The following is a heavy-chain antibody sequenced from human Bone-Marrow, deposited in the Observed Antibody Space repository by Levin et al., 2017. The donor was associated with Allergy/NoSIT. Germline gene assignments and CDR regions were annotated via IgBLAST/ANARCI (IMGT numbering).Heavy chain of an antibody. D-gene: IGHD3-9*01. Sequence: SCAASGFTFSSYGMHWVRQAPGKGLEWVAVIWYDGSNKYYADSVKGRFTISRDNSKNTLYLQMNSLRAEDTAVYYCARDGDILTGYYYFDYWGQGTLVTVSS. J-gene: IGHJ4*02. CDR3: ARDGDILTGYYYFDY. CDR2: IWYDGSNK. V-gene: IGHV3-33*01. CDR1: GFTFSSYG.